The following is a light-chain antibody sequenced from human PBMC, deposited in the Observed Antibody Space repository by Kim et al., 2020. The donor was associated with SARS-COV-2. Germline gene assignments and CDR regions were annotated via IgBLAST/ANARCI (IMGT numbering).Light chain of an antibody. CDR2: AAS. V-gene: IGKV1-16*01. Sequence: ASVGHSVTITCRASQGISNYLTWFHQRPGKAPKSLIYAASSLQSGVPSRFSASGSGTDFTLTITSLQSDDSGTYYCQQYYTPPFTFGPGTKVDIK. J-gene: IGKJ3*01. CDR3: QQYYTPPFT. CDR1: QGISNY.